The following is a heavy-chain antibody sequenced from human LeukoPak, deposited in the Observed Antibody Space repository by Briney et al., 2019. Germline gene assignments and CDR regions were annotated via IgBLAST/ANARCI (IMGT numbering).Heavy chain of an antibody. CDR3: ARDLGGGITMIVVD. Sequence: ASVKVSCKASGYTFTGYYMHWGRQAPGQGLEWMGRINPNSGGTNYAQKFQGRVTMTRDTSISTAYMELSRLRSDDTAVYYCARDLGGGITMIVVDWGQGTMVTVSS. CDR1: GYTFTGYY. V-gene: IGHV1-2*06. D-gene: IGHD3-22*01. CDR2: INPNSGGT. J-gene: IGHJ3*01.